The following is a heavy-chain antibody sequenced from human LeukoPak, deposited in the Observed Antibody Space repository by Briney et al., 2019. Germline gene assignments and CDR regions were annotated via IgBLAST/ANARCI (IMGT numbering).Heavy chain of an antibody. D-gene: IGHD6-13*01. CDR2: IYTSGST. CDR1: GGSTSSYY. Sequence: SETLSLTCTVSGGSTSSYYWSWIRQPAGKGLEWIGRIYTSGSTNYNPSLKSRVTISVDTSKNQFSLKLSSVTAADTAVYYCARGVGSSSWYPTYYYYYYMDVWGKGTTVTVSS. V-gene: IGHV4-4*07. J-gene: IGHJ6*03. CDR3: ARGVGSSSWYPTYYYYYYMDV.